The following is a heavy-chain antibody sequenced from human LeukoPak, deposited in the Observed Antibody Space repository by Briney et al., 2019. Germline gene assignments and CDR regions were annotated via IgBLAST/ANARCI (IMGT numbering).Heavy chain of an antibody. CDR2: ISGSGGSA. J-gene: IGHJ4*02. D-gene: IGHD3-3*01. V-gene: IGHV3-23*01. CDR3: AKVGGFSWSGYSSSFDY. CDR1: GFTFSSYA. Sequence: PGGFLRLSCAASGFTFSSYAMSWVRQAPGKGLEWVSAISGSGGSAYYADSVKGRFTISRDNSKNTLYLQMNSLRAEDTAVYYCAKVGGFSWSGYSSSFDYWGQGTLVTVSS.